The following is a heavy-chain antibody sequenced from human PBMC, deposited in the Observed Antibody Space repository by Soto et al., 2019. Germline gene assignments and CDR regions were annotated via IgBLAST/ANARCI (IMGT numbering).Heavy chain of an antibody. J-gene: IGHJ4*02. V-gene: IGHV1-2*04. D-gene: IGHD3-10*01. CDR1: GYTFTGYY. CDR3: AGDRVTMVRGVGY. CDR2: INPNSGGT. Sequence: GASVKVSCKASGYTFTGYYMHWVRQAPGQGLEWMGWINPNSGGTNYAQKFQGWVTMTRDTSISTAYMELSRLRSDDTAVYYCAGDRVTMVRGVGYWGQGTLVTVSS.